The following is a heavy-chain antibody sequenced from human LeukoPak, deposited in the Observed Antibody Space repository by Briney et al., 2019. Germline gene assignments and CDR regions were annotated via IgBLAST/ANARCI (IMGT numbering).Heavy chain of an antibody. CDR3: ARGLISYGYGYYYYYYGMDV. CDR2: IYHSGST. V-gene: IGHV4-30-2*01. CDR1: GGSISSGGYS. J-gene: IGHJ6*02. Sequence: PSETLSLTCAVSGGSISSGGYSWSWIRQPPGKGLEWIGYIYHSGSTYYNPSLKSRVTISVDRSKNQFSLKLSSVTAADTAVYYCARGLISYGYGYYYYYYGMDVWGQGTTVTVSS. D-gene: IGHD5-18*01.